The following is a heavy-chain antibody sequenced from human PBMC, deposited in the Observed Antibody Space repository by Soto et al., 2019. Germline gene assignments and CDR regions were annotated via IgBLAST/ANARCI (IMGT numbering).Heavy chain of an antibody. D-gene: IGHD2-21*01. V-gene: IGHV1-46*01. J-gene: IGHJ4*02. CDR3: ARSLLQGDF. CDR2: INPNGGST. Sequence: QVQLVQSGAEVKKPGASVKVSCKASGYTFIHYYIHWVRQAPGQGLEWMAIINPNGGSTNYAQKFQGRGTVTSDTSTSTVSMELNSLGSDDTAVYFCARSLLQGDFWGQGTLVTVSS. CDR1: GYTFIHYY.